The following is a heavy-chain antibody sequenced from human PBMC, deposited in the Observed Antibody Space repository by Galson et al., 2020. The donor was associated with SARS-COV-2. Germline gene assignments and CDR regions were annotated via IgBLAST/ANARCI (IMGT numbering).Heavy chain of an antibody. CDR2: IHHSGST. CDR1: GGSISSGDYY. J-gene: IGHJ5*02. V-gene: IGHV4-30-4*01. CDR3: ASTSGIAGQP. Sequence: ETSETLSLTCTVSGGSISSGDYYWSWIRQPPGKGLEWIGYIHHSGSTFYTPSLKSRIIISLDTSKNQFSLQLSSVTAADAAGYYCASTSGIAGQPWGQGTLVTVSS. D-gene: IGHD6-13*01.